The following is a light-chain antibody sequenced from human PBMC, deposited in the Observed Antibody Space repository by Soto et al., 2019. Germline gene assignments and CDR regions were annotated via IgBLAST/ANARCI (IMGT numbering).Light chain of an antibody. V-gene: IGLV2-8*01. CDR3: SLYAASNNLV. J-gene: IGLJ2*01. Sequence: QSALTQPPSASGSPGQSVTISCTGTSSDVGGYNYVSWYQQHPGKAPKLMIYEVSKRPSGVPDRFSGSKSGNTASLTVSGLQAEDEADYYCSLYAASNNLVFGGGTKLTVL. CDR1: SSDVGGYNY. CDR2: EVS.